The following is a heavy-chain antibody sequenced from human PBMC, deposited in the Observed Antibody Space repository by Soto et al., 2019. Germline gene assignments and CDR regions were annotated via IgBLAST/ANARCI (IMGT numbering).Heavy chain of an antibody. D-gene: IGHD2-2*01. CDR3: ARERCSSTSCYDHY. CDR1: GYTFTSYG. CDR2: ISAYNGNT. J-gene: IGHJ4*02. Sequence: VASVKVSCKASGYTFTSYGISWVRQAPGQGLEWMGWISAYNGNTNYAQKLQGRVTMTTDTSTSTAYMELRSLRSDDTAVYYCARERCSSTSCYDHYWGQGTLVTVSS. V-gene: IGHV1-18*01.